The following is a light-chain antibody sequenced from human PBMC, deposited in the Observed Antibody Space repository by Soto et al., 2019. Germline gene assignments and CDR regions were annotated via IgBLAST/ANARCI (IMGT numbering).Light chain of an antibody. V-gene: IGLV2-14*01. Sequence: QSDLTHPAAVSGSPGQSVTISCTGTSIDVGGYNYVSWYQQHPGKAPKLMIYDVSNRPSGISNRFSGSKSGNTASLTISGLQAEDEADYYCSSYTGSSTYVFGTGTKVTVL. CDR1: SIDVGGYNY. CDR3: SSYTGSSTYV. J-gene: IGLJ1*01. CDR2: DVS.